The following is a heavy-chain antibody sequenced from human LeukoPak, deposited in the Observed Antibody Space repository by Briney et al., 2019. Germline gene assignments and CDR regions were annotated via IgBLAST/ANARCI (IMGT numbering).Heavy chain of an antibody. J-gene: IGHJ4*02. CDR1: GGSISSSSYY. Sequence: SETLSLTCTVSGGSISSSSYYWGWIRQPPGKGLEWIGSIYYSGSTYYNPSLKSRVTISVDTFKNQFSLKLSSVTAADTAVYYCARQEAVAGANYFDYWGQGTLVTVSS. CDR2: IYYSGST. V-gene: IGHV4-39*01. D-gene: IGHD6-19*01. CDR3: ARQEAVAGANYFDY.